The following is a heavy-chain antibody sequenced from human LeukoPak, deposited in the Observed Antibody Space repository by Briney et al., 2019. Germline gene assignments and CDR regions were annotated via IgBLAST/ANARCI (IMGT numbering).Heavy chain of an antibody. Sequence: ASVKVSCKTSGYSFTDYYMHWVRQAPGQGLEWMGWINSNSGGTNYAQNFQGRVTMTRDTSISPAYMALSRLTADDTAVYYCARGGYSYGLYYFDYWGQGTLVTVSS. CDR3: ARGGYSYGLYYFDY. V-gene: IGHV1-2*02. CDR2: INSNSGGT. D-gene: IGHD5-18*01. J-gene: IGHJ4*02. CDR1: GYSFTDYY.